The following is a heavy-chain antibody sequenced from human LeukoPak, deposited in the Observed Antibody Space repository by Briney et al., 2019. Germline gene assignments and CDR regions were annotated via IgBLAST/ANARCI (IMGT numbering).Heavy chain of an antibody. D-gene: IGHD1-1*01. CDR1: GFTVTTNY. J-gene: IGHJ5*02. V-gene: IGHV3-66*02. CDR2: IYAGGET. CDR3: ARARIGTSGTKSNRWFDP. Sequence: GGSLRLSCAASGFTVTTNYMTWVRQAPGKGLEWVSHIYAGGETFYADSVKGRFTVSRAKSSNTLYLQMNSLSAQDSAFYYCARARIGTSGTKSNRWFDPWGQGILVTVAS.